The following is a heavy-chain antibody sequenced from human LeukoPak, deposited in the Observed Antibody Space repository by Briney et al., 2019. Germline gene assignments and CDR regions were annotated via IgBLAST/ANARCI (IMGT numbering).Heavy chain of an antibody. V-gene: IGHV3-23*01. CDR2: LSGSGITT. D-gene: IGHD6-19*01. J-gene: IGHJ4*01. CDR1: GFTFSNSA. Sequence: GGSLRLSCAASGFTFSNSAMSWVRQAPGKGLEWVSTLSGSGITTYYADSVTGRFTISRDNSKNTLYLQMNSLRAEDTAVYYCAKGIYSSGLSYFDYWGHGTLVTVSS. CDR3: AKGIYSSGLSYFDY.